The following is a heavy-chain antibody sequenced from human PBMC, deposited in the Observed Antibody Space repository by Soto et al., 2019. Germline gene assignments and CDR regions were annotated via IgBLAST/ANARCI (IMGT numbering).Heavy chain of an antibody. J-gene: IGHJ3*02. CDR2: ISYDGSNK. Sequence: QVQLVESGGGVVQPGRSLRLSCAASGFTFSSYGMHWVRQAPGKGLEWVAVISYDGSNKYYADSVKGRFTISRDNSKNPLYLQMNSLRAEDTAVYYCAKLVVSPDAFDIWGQGTMVTVSS. CDR3: AKLVVSPDAFDI. D-gene: IGHD3-16*01. V-gene: IGHV3-30*18. CDR1: GFTFSSYG.